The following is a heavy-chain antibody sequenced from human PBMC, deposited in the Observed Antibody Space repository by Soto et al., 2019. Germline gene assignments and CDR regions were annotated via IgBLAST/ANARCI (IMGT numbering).Heavy chain of an antibody. CDR1: GLPFSDYY. CDR3: VRDICPNYVASGSYTY. D-gene: IGHD3-10*01. CDR2: IRGSGIDA. Sequence: VQLVESGGGLVKPGESLRLSCEASGLPFSDYYMSWIRQAPGKGLEWVANIRGSGIDANYADSVKGRFTISRDNAKNSLAEHMNIHYPEDKDVYYCVRDICPNYVASGSYTYWGQGTLVTVSS. V-gene: IGHV3-11*06. J-gene: IGHJ4*02.